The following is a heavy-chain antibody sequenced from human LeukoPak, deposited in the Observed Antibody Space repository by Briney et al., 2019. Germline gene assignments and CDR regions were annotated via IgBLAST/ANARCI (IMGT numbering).Heavy chain of an antibody. D-gene: IGHD2-21*01. CDR1: GFIFGDHA. J-gene: IGHJ5*02. CDR2: IRSGTYGATA. Sequence: GGSLRLSCTASGFIFGDHAMTWVRQAPGEGLEWVGVIRSGTYGATAEYAPSVKGRFSISRDDSKSIAYLQMNSLKTEDTAVYYCTPGLIENWFDPWGQGTLVTVSS. CDR3: TPGLIENWFDP. V-gene: IGHV3-49*04.